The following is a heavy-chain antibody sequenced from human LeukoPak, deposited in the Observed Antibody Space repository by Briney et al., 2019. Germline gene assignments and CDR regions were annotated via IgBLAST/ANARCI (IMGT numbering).Heavy chain of an antibody. D-gene: IGHD3-9*01. CDR3: ARVEVLRYFDPWGYYGMDV. CDR2: IYYSGST. J-gene: IGHJ6*02. V-gene: IGHV4-39*07. CDR1: GGSISSSSYY. Sequence: SETLSLTCTVSGGSISSSSYYWGWIRQPPGKGLEWIGSIYYSGSTYYNPSLKSRVTISVDTSKNQFSLKLSSVTAADTAVYYCARVEVLRYFDPWGYYGMDVWGQGTTVTVSS.